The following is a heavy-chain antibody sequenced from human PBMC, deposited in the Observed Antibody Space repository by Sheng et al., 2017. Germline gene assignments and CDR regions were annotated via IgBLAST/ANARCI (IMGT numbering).Heavy chain of an antibody. V-gene: IGHV1-8*01. CDR1: GYTFTSHH. CDR3: ARGSLDGKAVGDN. J-gene: IGHJ4*02. Sequence: QVQLVQSGAEVKKPGASVKVSCKASGYTFTSHHINWVRQATGQGLEWMGWMNPNSSNTGYAQKFQGRLTITRDTSISTAYMELSSLGSEDTAVYFCARGSLDGKAVGDNWGQGTLVTVSS. CDR2: MNPNSSNT. D-gene: IGHD6-19*01.